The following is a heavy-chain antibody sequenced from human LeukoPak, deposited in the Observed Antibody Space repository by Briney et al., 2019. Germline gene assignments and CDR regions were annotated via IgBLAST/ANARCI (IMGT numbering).Heavy chain of an antibody. CDR2: IYSGGST. Sequence: PGGSLRLSCAASGFTVSSNYMSWVRQAPGKGLEWVSVIYSGGSTYYADSVKGRFTISRGNSKNTLYLQMNSLRAEDTAVYYCARGPPRNDFWSGYYRGYYFDYWGQGTLVTVSS. CDR1: GFTVSSNY. V-gene: IGHV3-66*01. D-gene: IGHD3-3*01. CDR3: ARGPPRNDFWSGYYRGYYFDY. J-gene: IGHJ4*02.